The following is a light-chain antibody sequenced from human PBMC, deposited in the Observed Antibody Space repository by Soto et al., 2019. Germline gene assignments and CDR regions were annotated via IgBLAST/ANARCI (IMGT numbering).Light chain of an antibody. V-gene: IGKV1-5*01. CDR2: DAS. CDR3: QQYESYSAIT. J-gene: IGKJ5*01. CDR1: QSISPW. Sequence: DILMTQSPSTLSASVGDRVTITYRASQSISPWLAWYQQKLGKAPKLLIYDASALQSGVPSRFSGSGSGSESTLTISSLQPDDFATYYCQQYESYSAITFGQGTRLEIK.